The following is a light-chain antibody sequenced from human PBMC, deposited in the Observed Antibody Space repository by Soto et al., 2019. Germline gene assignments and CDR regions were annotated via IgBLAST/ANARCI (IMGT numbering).Light chain of an antibody. CDR1: SSDVGSYNL. CDR3: CSYAGSSTSVV. CDR2: EGS. Sequence: QSVLTQPASVSGSPGQSITISCTGTSSDVGSYNLVSWYQQHPGKAPKLMIYEGSKRPSGVSNRFSGSKSGNTASLTISGLQAEDEADYYCCSYAGSSTSVVFGGGTKLNVL. J-gene: IGLJ2*01. V-gene: IGLV2-23*01.